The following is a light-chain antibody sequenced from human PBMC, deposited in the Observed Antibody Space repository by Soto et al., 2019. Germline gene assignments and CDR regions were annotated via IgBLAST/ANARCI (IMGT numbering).Light chain of an antibody. J-gene: IGKJ4*01. V-gene: IGKV1-33*01. CDR3: QQYENRPLT. CDR1: QDITNY. CDR2: DAA. Sequence: DIQLTQSPPSLSASVGDGVTITCQASQDITNYLNWYQHKSGKSPKLLIFDAANLEAGVPSRFSGGGSGTHVTFTISSLQPEDGATYYCQQYENRPLTFGGGT.